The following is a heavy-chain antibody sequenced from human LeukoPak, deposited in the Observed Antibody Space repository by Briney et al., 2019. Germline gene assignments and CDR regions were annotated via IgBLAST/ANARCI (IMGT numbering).Heavy chain of an antibody. D-gene: IGHD6-19*01. Sequence: SETLSLTCSVSGDSISRFFWTWIRQPPGKGLEWIGYIYSSGSTNYNPSLKSRVTISVDTTKNQFSLKLTSLTAADTAVYYCASASSSSGWPTIDYWGQGTPVTVSS. CDR1: GDSISRFF. V-gene: IGHV4-59*08. CDR3: ASASSSSGWPTIDY. CDR2: IYSSGST. J-gene: IGHJ4*02.